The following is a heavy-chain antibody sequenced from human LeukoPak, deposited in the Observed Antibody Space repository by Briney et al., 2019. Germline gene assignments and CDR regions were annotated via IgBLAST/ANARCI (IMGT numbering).Heavy chain of an antibody. CDR1: GYTLTPYY. D-gene: IGHD3-22*01. V-gene: IGHV1-2*02. J-gene: IGHJ4*02. Sequence: ASVKVSCKASGYTLTPYYLHWVRQAPGQGLEWMGWLNPYSSDTNYTQNFEGRVTMTRDMSINTAYMELSRLRSDDTAVYYCVRSSYDSSLRFEDYWGQGTLVSVSS. CDR3: VRSSYDSSLRFEDY. CDR2: LNPYSSDT.